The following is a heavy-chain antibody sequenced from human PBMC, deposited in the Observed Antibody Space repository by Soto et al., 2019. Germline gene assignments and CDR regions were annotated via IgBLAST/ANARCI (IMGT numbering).Heavy chain of an antibody. D-gene: IGHD2-2*01. CDR2: IIPIFRTT. J-gene: IGHJ6*02. Sequence: HVQLVQSGAEVKKPGSSVKVSCKASGDTFSNYAISWVRQAPGQGLEWMGGIIPIFRTTDYAQNFQGRVTITADESTSTAYMELSSLRSEDTAVYFCAIDMIPAAPAYKYYAMDVWGQGTPVTVSS. CDR3: AIDMIPAAPAYKYYAMDV. CDR1: GDTFSNYA. V-gene: IGHV1-69*01.